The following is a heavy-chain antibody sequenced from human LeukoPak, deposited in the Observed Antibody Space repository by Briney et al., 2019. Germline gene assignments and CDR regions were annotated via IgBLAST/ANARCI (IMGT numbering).Heavy chain of an antibody. CDR2: INYSGNT. D-gene: IGHD2-15*01. Sequence: PSETLSLTCTVSGGSISSSSYYWDWIRQSPGKGLEWIGNINYSGNTYYNPSLKSRVTISVDLSMNQFSLKLSSVTAADTAVYYCARRLGYCSGGSCYWFDPWGQGTLVTVSS. CDR3: ARRLGYCSGGSCYWFDP. CDR1: GGSISSSSYY. V-gene: IGHV4-39*07. J-gene: IGHJ5*02.